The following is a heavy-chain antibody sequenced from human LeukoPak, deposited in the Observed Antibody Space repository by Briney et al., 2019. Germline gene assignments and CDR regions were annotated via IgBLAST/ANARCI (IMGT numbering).Heavy chain of an antibody. V-gene: IGHV1-69*04. D-gene: IGHD5-24*01. CDR3: ARGERWLQSFDY. CDR2: IIPILGIA. Sequence: GASVKVSCKASGGTFSSYAISWVRQAPGQGLEWMGRIIPILGIANYAQKFQGRVTITADKSTSTAYMELSSLRSEDTAVYYCARGERWLQSFDYWGQGTLVTVSS. CDR1: GGTFSSYA. J-gene: IGHJ4*02.